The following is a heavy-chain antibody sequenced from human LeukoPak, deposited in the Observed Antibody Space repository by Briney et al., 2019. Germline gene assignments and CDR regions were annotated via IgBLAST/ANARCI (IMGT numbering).Heavy chain of an antibody. Sequence: GGSLRLSCAASGFTFSNYAMNWVRQAPGKGLEWVSGVRVSDETYYADAVKGRFTISRDNSKNTLYLQMNSLRAEDTAVYYCAKTTYGSGSYSIDYWGQGTLVTVSS. J-gene: IGHJ4*02. CDR1: GFTFSNYA. CDR2: VRVSDET. V-gene: IGHV3-23*01. D-gene: IGHD3-10*01. CDR3: AKTTYGSGSYSIDY.